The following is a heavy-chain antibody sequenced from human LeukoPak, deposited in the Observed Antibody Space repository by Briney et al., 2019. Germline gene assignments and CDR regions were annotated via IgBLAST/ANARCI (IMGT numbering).Heavy chain of an antibody. CDR3: ASRRSTSFDY. J-gene: IGHJ4*02. Sequence: GESLRLSCAASGFTFSNYWMHWVRQAPGKGLEWVSRINSDETSTNSADSVKGRFTIYRDNAKNTLYLQMNRLRAEDTAVYYCASRRSTSFDYWGQGTLVTVSS. D-gene: IGHD5/OR15-5a*01. CDR2: INSDETST. V-gene: IGHV3-74*01. CDR1: GFTFSNYW.